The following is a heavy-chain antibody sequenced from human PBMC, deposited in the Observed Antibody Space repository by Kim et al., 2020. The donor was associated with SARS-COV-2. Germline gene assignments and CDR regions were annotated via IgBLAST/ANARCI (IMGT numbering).Heavy chain of an antibody. J-gene: IGHJ3*02. CDR1: GGSFSGYY. CDR2: INHSGST. D-gene: IGHD4-17*01. Sequence: SETLSLTCAVYGGSFSGYYWSWIRQPPGKGLEWIGEINHSGSTNYNPSLKSRVTISVDTSKNQFSLKLSSVTAADTAVYYCARPPPTYGDYVSPAFDIWGQGTMVTVSS. CDR3: ARPPPTYGDYVSPAFDI. V-gene: IGHV4-34*01.